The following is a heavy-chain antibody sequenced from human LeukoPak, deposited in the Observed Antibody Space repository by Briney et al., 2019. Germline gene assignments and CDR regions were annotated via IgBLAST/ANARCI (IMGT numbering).Heavy chain of an antibody. CDR1: GGSISIYY. D-gene: IGHD2-15*01. Sequence: SETLSLTCTVSGGSISIYYWSWIRQPPGKGLEWIGYIYYSGSTNYNPSLKSRVTISVDTSKNQFSLKLSSVTAADTAVYYCATAASGRNYYYGMDVWGQGTTVTVSS. V-gene: IGHV4-59*01. CDR3: ATAASGRNYYYGMDV. J-gene: IGHJ6*02. CDR2: IYYSGST.